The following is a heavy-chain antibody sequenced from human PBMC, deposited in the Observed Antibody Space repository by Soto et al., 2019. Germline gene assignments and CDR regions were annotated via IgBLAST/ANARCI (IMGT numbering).Heavy chain of an antibody. Sequence: EVQLVESGGGLVQPGGSLRLSCAASGFTFSSYAMHWVRQVPGEGLEYVSAITSNGGNTDYASSVKGRFTISRDNSKNTLYLQMGSRRAEDMAVYYCARRIPFGYGMDVWGQGTTVTVSS. J-gene: IGHJ6*02. CDR2: ITSNGGNT. CDR1: GFTFSSYA. CDR3: ARRIPFGYGMDV. D-gene: IGHD2-21*01. V-gene: IGHV3-64*01.